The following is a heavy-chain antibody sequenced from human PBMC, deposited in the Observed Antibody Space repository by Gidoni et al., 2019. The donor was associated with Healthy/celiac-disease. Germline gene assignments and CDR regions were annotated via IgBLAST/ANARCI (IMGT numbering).Heavy chain of an antibody. CDR1: GFTFSSSA. J-gene: IGHJ6*02. CDR2: ISGSGGSK. CDR3: AKVPAANYYYYGMDV. Sequence: EVQLLESGGGLVQPGGSLRLSCAASGFTFSSSAMSWVRQAPGKGLEWVSAISGSGGSKYYADSVKGRFTISRDNSKNTLYLQMNSLRAEDTAVYYCAKVPAANYYYYGMDVWGQGTTVTVSS. V-gene: IGHV3-23*01. D-gene: IGHD2-2*01.